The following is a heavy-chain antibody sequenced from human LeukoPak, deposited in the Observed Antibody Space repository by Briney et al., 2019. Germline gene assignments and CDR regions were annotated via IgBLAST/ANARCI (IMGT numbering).Heavy chain of an antibody. Sequence: SETLSLTCTVSGGSISSYYWSWIRQPPGKGLEWIGYIYYSGSTNYNPALKSRVTISVDTSKNQFSLKLSSVTAADTAVYYCARDALYGSGSYYERFDPWGQGTLVTVSS. V-gene: IGHV4-59*01. D-gene: IGHD3-10*01. CDR3: ARDALYGSGSYYERFDP. CDR1: GGSISSYY. J-gene: IGHJ5*02. CDR2: IYYSGST.